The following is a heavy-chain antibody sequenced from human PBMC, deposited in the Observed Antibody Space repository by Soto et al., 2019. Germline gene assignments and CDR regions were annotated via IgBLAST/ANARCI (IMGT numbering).Heavy chain of an antibody. CDR2: IIPIFGTA. Sequence: SVKVSCKASGGTFSSYAISWVRHAPGQGLEWMGGIIPIFGTANYAQKFQGRVTITADESTSTAYMELSSLRSEDTAVYYCAREAGYDSSGYHPYYFDYWGKGTLVTVSS. CDR3: AREAGYDSSGYHPYYFDY. CDR1: GGTFSSYA. J-gene: IGHJ4*02. V-gene: IGHV1-69*13. D-gene: IGHD3-22*01.